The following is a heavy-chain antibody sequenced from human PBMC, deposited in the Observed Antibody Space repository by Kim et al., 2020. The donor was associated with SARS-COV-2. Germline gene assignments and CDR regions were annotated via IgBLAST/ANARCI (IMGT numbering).Heavy chain of an antibody. D-gene: IGHD3-16*01. Sequence: GGSLRLSCSASGFPFNTYSMHWVRQAPGKGLEWVSSISETSTYIYYADSVKGRFTISRDNAKNSLYLQINSLRAEDTAVYYCASALALRSPFDYWGQGTLVTVST. J-gene: IGHJ4*02. CDR3: ASALALRSPFDY. CDR2: ISETSTYI. CDR1: GFPFNTYS. V-gene: IGHV3-21*01.